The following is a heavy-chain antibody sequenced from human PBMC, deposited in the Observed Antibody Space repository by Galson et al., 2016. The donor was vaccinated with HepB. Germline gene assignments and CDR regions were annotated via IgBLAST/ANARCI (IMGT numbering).Heavy chain of an antibody. D-gene: IGHD5-24*01. Sequence: SVKVSCKASGYTFSNYYMHWVRQAPGQGLEWMGIINPSSGSTTYAQKFQGRVTMTRDTSASTVYMDLSSLRSEDTAVYYCARMMATVFRRRQRGFDIWGQGTMVTVYS. CDR2: INPSSGST. CDR1: GYTFSNYY. V-gene: IGHV1-46*01. J-gene: IGHJ3*02. CDR3: ARMMATVFRRRQRGFDI.